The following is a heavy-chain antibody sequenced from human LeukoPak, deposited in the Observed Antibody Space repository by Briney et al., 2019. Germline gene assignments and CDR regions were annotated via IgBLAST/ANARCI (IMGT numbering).Heavy chain of an antibody. J-gene: IGHJ3*02. CDR3: AREKGTRYYDSSGYFAFDI. D-gene: IGHD3-22*01. V-gene: IGHV3-30*03. CDR2: ISYDGSNK. CDR1: GFTFSSYG. Sequence: GRSLRLSCAASGFTFSSYGMHWVRQAPGKGLEWVAVISYDGSNKYYADSVKGRFTISRDNSKNTLYLQMNSLRAEDTALYYCAREKGTRYYDSSGYFAFDIWGQGTMVTVSS.